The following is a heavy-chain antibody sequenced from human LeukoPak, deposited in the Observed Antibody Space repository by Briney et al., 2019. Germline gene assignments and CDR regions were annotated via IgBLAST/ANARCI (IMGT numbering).Heavy chain of an antibody. J-gene: IGHJ6*03. Sequence: GASVKVSCKASGYTFTGYYMHRVRQAPGQGLEWMGWINPNSGGTNYAQKFQGRVTMTRDTSISTAYMELSRLRSDDTAVYYCAGPTTHSYYYYYMYVWGKGTTVTVSS. CDR1: GYTFTGYY. CDR3: AGPTTHSYYYYYMYV. D-gene: IGHD1-1*01. CDR2: INPNSGGT. V-gene: IGHV1-2*02.